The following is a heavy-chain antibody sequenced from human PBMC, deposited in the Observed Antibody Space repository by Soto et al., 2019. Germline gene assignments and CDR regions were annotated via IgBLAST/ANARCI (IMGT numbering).Heavy chain of an antibody. CDR1: GYTFTSYA. CDR3: ARDHRPLGGSSSFDYYYGMDV. J-gene: IGHJ6*02. Sequence: ASVKVSCKASGYTFTSYAMHWVRQAPGQRLEWMGWINAGNGNTKYSQKFQGRVTMTRDTSISTAYMELSRLRSDDTAVYYCARDHRPLGGSSSFDYYYGMDVWGQGTTVTVSS. D-gene: IGHD6-6*01. CDR2: INAGNGNT. V-gene: IGHV1-3*01.